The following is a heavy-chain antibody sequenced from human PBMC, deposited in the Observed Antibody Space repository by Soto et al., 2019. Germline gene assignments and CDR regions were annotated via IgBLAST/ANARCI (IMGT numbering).Heavy chain of an antibody. V-gene: IGHV4-39*01. CDR1: GGSISTSRSY. D-gene: IGHD2-21*01. CDR2: IFYSGST. CDR3: ARQPTTGDTDLWFDP. Sequence: QLQLLESGPGLVKASETLSLTCNVSGGSISTSRSYWAWIRQPPGKGLEWLANIFYSGSTYYNPSLASRVPVSVDTPKNEFALELRSVTAADTAVYYCARQPTTGDTDLWFDPWGQGTLVTVSS. J-gene: IGHJ5*02.